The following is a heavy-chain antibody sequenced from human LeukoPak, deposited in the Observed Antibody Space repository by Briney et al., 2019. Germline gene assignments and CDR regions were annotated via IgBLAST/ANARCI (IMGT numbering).Heavy chain of an antibody. CDR2: INPNSGGT. J-gene: IGHJ3*02. CDR1: GYTFTGYY. D-gene: IGHD3-16*02. Sequence: GASVKVSCKASGYTFTGYYMHWVRQAPGQGLEWMGWINPNSGGTNYAQKFQGRVTMTRDTSISTAYMELSRLRSDDTAVYYCASYDYVWGSYRPDDAFDIWGQGTMVTVSS. CDR3: ASYDYVWGSYRPDDAFDI. V-gene: IGHV1-2*02.